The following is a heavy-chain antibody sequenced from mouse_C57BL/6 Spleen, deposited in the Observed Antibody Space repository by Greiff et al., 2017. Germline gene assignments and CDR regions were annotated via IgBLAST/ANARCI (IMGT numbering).Heavy chain of an antibody. J-gene: IGHJ2*01. Sequence: VQLQQSDAELVKPGASVKISCKASGYTFTDYTMHWVKQRPEKGLEWIGNIYPKDGSTNYNEKFKGKATLTADKSSSTAYMQLNSLTSEDSAVYFCARAITTYVADYFDWEGQCTTLSVAT. V-gene: IGHV1-78*01. CDR2: IYPKDGST. CDR1: GYTFTDYT. CDR3: ARAITTYVADYFDW. D-gene: IGHD1-1*01.